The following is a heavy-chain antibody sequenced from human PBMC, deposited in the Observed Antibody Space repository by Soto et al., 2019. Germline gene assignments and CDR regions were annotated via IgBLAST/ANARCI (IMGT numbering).Heavy chain of an antibody. D-gene: IGHD3-22*01. J-gene: IGHJ4*02. V-gene: IGHV3-15*01. CDR3: TTQYYYDSSGYYYIDY. CDR1: GFTFSNAW. Sequence: PGGSLRLSCAASGFTFSNAWMSWVRQAPGKGLEWVGRIKSKTDGGTPDYAAPVKGRFTISRDDSKNTLYLQMNSLKTEDTAVYYCTTQYYYDSSGYYYIDYWGQGTLVTVSS. CDR2: IKSKTDGGTP.